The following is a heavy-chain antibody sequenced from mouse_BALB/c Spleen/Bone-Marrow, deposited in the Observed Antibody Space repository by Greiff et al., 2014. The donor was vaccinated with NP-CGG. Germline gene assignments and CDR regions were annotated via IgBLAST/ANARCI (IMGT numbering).Heavy chain of an antibody. CDR3: AIYYYGSSGFAY. V-gene: IGHV14-3*02. D-gene: IGHD1-1*01. CDR1: GFNIKDTY. Sequence: EVQLVESGAELVKPGASVKLSCTASGFNIKDTYMHWVKQRPEQGLEWIGRIDPANGNTKYDPKFQGKATITADTSSNTAYLQLSXXXXEDTAVYYCAIYYYGSSGFAYWGQGTLVTVSA. J-gene: IGHJ3*01. CDR2: IDPANGNT.